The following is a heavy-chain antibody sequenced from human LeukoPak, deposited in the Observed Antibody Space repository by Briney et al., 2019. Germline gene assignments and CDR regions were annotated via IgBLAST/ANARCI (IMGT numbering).Heavy chain of an antibody. D-gene: IGHD5-24*01. CDR3: ARPGGERWLQLDAFDI. V-gene: IGHV5-51*01. CDR1: GYSFTSYW. CDR2: MYPGDSDT. J-gene: IGHJ3*02. Sequence: RESLKISCKCSGYSFTSYWIGWVRQMPGKGLEWMGIMYPGDSDTRYSPSFQGQVTISADKSISTAYLQWSSLKASDTAMYYCARPGGERWLQLDAFDIWGQGTMVTVSS.